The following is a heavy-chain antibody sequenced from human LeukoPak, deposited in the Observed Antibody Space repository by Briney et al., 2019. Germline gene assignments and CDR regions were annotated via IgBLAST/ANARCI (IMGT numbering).Heavy chain of an antibody. CDR3: AREIYCSSTSCYSENWFDP. D-gene: IGHD2-2*02. J-gene: IGHJ5*02. V-gene: IGHV4-61*02. Sequence: KPSETLSLTCTVSGGSISSSSYYWSWIRQPAGKGLEWIGRIYTSGSTNYNPSLKSRVTMSVDTSKNQFSLKLSSVTAADTAVYYCAREIYCSSTSCYSENWFDPWGQGTLVTVSS. CDR2: IYTSGST. CDR1: GGSISSSSYY.